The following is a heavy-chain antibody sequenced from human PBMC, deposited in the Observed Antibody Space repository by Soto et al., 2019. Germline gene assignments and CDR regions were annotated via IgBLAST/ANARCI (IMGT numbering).Heavy chain of an antibody. Sequence: QVQLLESGPGLVKPSGTLALTCAVSRASITDAKWWSWVRQAPGKGLEWIGEIYHTGSTIYNPSLTSRVTISVDKSNNQFLLKLRPVTAADTAVYYCATYDFWSGLFDYWGQGSLVTVSP. CDR3: ATYDFWSGLFDY. D-gene: IGHD3-3*01. CDR2: IYHTGST. V-gene: IGHV4-4*02. CDR1: RASITDAKW. J-gene: IGHJ4*02.